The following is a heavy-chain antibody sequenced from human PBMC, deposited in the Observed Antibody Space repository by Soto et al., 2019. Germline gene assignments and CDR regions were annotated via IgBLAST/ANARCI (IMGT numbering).Heavy chain of an antibody. V-gene: IGHV3-30*18. J-gene: IGHJ4*02. D-gene: IGHD1-26*01. Sequence: GSLRLSCAASGLTFSSYGMHWVRQAPGKGLEWVAVISYDGSNKYYADSVKGRFTISRDNSKNTLYLQMNSLRAEDTAVYYCAKWVSAVIVGALAYSDYWGPRTFGTLST. CDR2: ISYDGSNK. CDR3: AKWVSAVIVGALAYSDY. CDR1: GLTFSSYG.